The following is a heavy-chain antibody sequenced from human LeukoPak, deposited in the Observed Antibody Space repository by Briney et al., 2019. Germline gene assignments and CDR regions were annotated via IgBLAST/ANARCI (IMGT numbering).Heavy chain of an antibody. D-gene: IGHD5-24*01. CDR1: GGTFISYA. J-gene: IGHJ4*02. CDR3: ATSRDGYKFGKWTLIDY. Sequence: GASVKVSCKASGGTFISYAISWVRQAPGQGLEWMGGIIPIFGTANYAQKFQDRVTITTDESTSTAYMELSSLRSEDTAVYYCATSRDGYKFGKWTLIDYWGQGTLVTVSS. CDR2: IIPIFGTA. V-gene: IGHV1-69*05.